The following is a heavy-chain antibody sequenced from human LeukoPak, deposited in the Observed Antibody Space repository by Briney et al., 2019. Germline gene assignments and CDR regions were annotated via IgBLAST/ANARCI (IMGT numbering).Heavy chain of an antibody. CDR1: GASLSNNIVY. CDR3: ARKGSTRGSADWFDP. Sequence: SETLSLTCAVSGASLSNNIVYWGWIRQPPGKGLEWIGNIFHTGNAYYNPSLKSRVSISIDTSRNQFSLKVISVTAADTAVYFCARKGSTRGSADWFDPWGQGTLVTVSS. V-gene: IGHV4-39*01. D-gene: IGHD3-10*01. CDR2: IFHTGNA. J-gene: IGHJ5*02.